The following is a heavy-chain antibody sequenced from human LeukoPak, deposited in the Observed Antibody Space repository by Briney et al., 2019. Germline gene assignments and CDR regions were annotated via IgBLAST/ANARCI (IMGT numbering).Heavy chain of an antibody. CDR2: ISGSGGGT. J-gene: IGHJ4*02. CDR1: GFTFSSYA. CDR3: ANSQRSSWNHYFDH. V-gene: IGHV3-23*01. D-gene: IGHD6-13*01. Sequence: GGSLRLSCAASGFTFSSYAMSWVRQAPGKGLGWVSGISGSGGGTYYADSVKGRFTISRDNSKNTPYLQMNSLRAGDTAVYFCANSQRSSWNHYFDHWGQGTLVTVSS.